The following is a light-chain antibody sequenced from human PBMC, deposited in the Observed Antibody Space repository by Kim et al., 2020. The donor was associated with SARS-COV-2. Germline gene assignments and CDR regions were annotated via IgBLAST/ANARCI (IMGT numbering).Light chain of an antibody. CDR2: KNN. CDR1: YSGIGSNY. J-gene: IGLJ3*02. Sequence: GQRVTSSCSGSYSGIGSNYVYWYQQLPGTAPKLLIYKNNERPSGVPDRFSGSKSGTSASLAISGLQSEDEATYYCGTWNDIPSGPVFGGGTQLTVL. V-gene: IGLV1-47*01. CDR3: GTWNDIPSGPV.